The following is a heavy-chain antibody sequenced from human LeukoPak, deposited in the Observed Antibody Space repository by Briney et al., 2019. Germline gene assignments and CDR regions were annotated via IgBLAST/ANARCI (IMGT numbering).Heavy chain of an antibody. Sequence: GGSLRPSCAASGFTFSSYAMHWVRQAPGKGLEWVAVISYDGSNKYYADSVKGRFTISRDNSKNTLYLQMNSLRAEDTAVYYCARGGLGRFLEWLMVLWGQGTLVTVSS. J-gene: IGHJ4*02. D-gene: IGHD3-3*01. CDR1: GFTFSSYA. V-gene: IGHV3-30-3*01. CDR3: ARGGLGRFLEWLMVL. CDR2: ISYDGSNK.